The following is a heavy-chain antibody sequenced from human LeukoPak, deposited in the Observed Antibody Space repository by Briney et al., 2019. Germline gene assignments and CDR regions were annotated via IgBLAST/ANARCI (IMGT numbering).Heavy chain of an antibody. CDR3: ARFRTWGDKAFDY. J-gene: IGHJ4*02. D-gene: IGHD2-21*02. CDR1: GFTFSSCA. CDR2: IGTTSGAI. V-gene: IGHV3-48*01. Sequence: GGSLRLSCAASGFTFSSCAMSWVRQAPGKGLEWVSYIGTTSGAIYYADSVKGRFTISRDSAKNSLYLQMNSLRAEDTAVYYCARFRTWGDKAFDYWGQGTLVTVSS.